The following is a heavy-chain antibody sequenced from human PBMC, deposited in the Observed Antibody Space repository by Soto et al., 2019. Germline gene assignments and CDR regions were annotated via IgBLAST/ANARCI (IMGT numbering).Heavy chain of an antibody. D-gene: IGHD6-25*01. V-gene: IGHV3-74*01. CDR2: INSDASHT. J-gene: IGHJ5*02. CDR1: GFTFSTYW. Sequence: EVQLVESGGGLVQPGGSLRLSCAASGFTFSTYWMHWIRQVPGQGLAWVSRINSDASHTYNADSVKGRFTISRDNAKKTLHSERNRLRAVDTAVYYCVRDGLCIATCGYGNWFDPWGQGTLVTVSP. CDR3: VRDGLCIATCGYGNWFDP.